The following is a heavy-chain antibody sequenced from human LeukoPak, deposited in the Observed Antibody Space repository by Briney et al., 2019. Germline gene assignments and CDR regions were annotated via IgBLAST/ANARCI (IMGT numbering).Heavy chain of an antibody. V-gene: IGHV3-23*01. J-gene: IGHJ4*02. D-gene: IGHD1-1*01. CDR1: GITFSSYA. CDR3: APNWNLYY. Sequence: GGSLRLSCAASGITFSSYAMSWVRQAQGKGLEWVSAISASAGSTYYADSVKGRFTISRDNSKNTLYLQMDSLRAEDTAIYYCAPNWNLYYQGQRSLVTVSS. CDR2: ISASAGST.